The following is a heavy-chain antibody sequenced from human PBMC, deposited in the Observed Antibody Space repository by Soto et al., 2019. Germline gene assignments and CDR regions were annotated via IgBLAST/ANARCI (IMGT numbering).Heavy chain of an antibody. CDR2: IYYSGST. CDR1: GDSISTPHYY. J-gene: IGHJ4*02. Sequence: PSETLSLTCTVSGDSISTPHYYWSWIRQPPGKGLEWIGYIYYSGSTYYNPSLKSRVTISVDRSNNHFSLSLSSVTAADTAVYYCARHGLDWGSFEYWGRGTRVTV. D-gene: IGHD3-9*01. CDR3: ARHGLDWGSFEY. V-gene: IGHV4-30-4*01.